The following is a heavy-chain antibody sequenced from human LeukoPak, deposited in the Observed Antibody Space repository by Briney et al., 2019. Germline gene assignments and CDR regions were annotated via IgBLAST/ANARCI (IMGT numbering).Heavy chain of an antibody. Sequence: PGGALRLSCAASGFTISTYWMKLVRQAPGKGVERVSIISGGGVNTYYVDSVKGRFTISRDNSRNTLYLQMNRLRVEDTAVYYCAKGHTDYGTGFDCWGQGTLVIVSS. V-gene: IGHV3-23*01. CDR1: GFTISTYW. D-gene: IGHD4-17*01. CDR3: AKGHTDYGTGFDC. CDR2: ISGGGVNT. J-gene: IGHJ4*02.